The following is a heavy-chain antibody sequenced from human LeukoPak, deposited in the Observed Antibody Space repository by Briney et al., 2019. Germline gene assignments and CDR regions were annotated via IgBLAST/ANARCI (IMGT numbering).Heavy chain of an antibody. Sequence: GGSLRLSCKGSGYSFTSYWITWVRQMPGKGLEWMGRIDPSDSYTNYSPPFQGHVTISADKSISTAYLQWSSLKASDTAMYYCASDRSSKWYFDYWGPGTLVTVSS. J-gene: IGHJ4*02. CDR1: GYSFTSYW. CDR3: ASDRSSKWYFDY. CDR2: IDPSDSYT. V-gene: IGHV5-10-1*01. D-gene: IGHD1-26*01.